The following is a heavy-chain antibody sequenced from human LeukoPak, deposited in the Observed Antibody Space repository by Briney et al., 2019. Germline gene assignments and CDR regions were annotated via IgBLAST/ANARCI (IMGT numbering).Heavy chain of an antibody. CDR2: INPGNGDT. V-gene: IGHV1-3*01. Sequence: ASVKVSCKASGYTFTTYAMHWVRQAPGQRLEWMGWINPGNGDTKYSQKFQGRVTISRDTSASTAYMELSSLRPEDTAVYYCARELVYGSGSYYPGFWGQGTLVTVSS. CDR1: GYTFTTYA. D-gene: IGHD3-10*01. J-gene: IGHJ4*02. CDR3: ARELVYGSGSYYPGF.